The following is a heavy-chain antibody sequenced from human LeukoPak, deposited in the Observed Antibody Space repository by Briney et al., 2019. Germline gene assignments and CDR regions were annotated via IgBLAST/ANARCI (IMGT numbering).Heavy chain of an antibody. CDR1: GFAFTNYV. V-gene: IGHV3-23*01. J-gene: IGHJ6*03. Sequence: GGPLRLSCAASGFAFTNYVMNWVRQAPGKGLEWVSGISGSGGSTYYAASVRGRFTISRDRSKNTVFLQMSSLRAEDTTAYYCAKGPNSDFWSGYSHYMDVWGKGTTAIVSS. CDR2: ISGSGGST. D-gene: IGHD3-3*01. CDR3: AKGPNSDFWSGYSHYMDV.